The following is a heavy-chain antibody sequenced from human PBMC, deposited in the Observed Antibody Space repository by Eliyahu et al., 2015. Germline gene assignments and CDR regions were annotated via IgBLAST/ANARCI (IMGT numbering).Heavy chain of an antibody. V-gene: IGHV2-70*01. Sequence: QVTLRESGPALVKPTQTLTLXCTFSGFSLSTSGMCVSWIRQPPGKALEWLALXDWDDDKYYSTSLKTRLTISKDTSKNQVVLTMTNMDPVDTATYYCARNVWRFGELYAFDIWGQGTMVTVSS. CDR3: ARNVWRFGELYAFDI. CDR2: XDWDDDK. CDR1: GFSLSTSGMC. J-gene: IGHJ3*02. D-gene: IGHD3-10*01.